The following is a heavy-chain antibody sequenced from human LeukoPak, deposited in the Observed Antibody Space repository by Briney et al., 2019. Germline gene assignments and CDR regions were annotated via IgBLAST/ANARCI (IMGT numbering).Heavy chain of an antibody. CDR2: IYYSGST. D-gene: IGHD6-19*01. CDR3: ARTDSKSYSSGWYNY. J-gene: IGHJ4*02. Sequence: SETLSPTCTVSGGSISSSSYYWGWIRQPPGKGLEWIGSIYYSGSTYYNPSLKSRVTISVDTSKNQFSLKLSSVTATDTAVYYCARTDSKSYSSGWYNYWGQGTLVTVSS. CDR1: GGSISSSSYY. V-gene: IGHV4-39*01.